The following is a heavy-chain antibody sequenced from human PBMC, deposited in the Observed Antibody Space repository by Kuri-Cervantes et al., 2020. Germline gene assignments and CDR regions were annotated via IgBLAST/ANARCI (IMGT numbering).Heavy chain of an antibody. CDR3: ASVTGTGFPDY. Sequence: SETLSLTCTVSGGSISSSYWSWIRQSPGKGLEWIGYVFYTGTPYYSPSLKSRVTISLDTSKNQFSLKVTSVTAADTAIYYCASVTGTGFPDYWGQGARVTVSS. V-gene: IGHV4-59*01. D-gene: IGHD2-8*02. J-gene: IGHJ4*02. CDR1: GGSISSSY. CDR2: VFYTGTP.